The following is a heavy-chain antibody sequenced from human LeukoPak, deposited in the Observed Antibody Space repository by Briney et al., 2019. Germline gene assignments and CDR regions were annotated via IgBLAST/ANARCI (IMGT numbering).Heavy chain of an antibody. CDR3: ASMGYYDSNGYYLFDY. D-gene: IGHD3-22*01. V-gene: IGHV4-39*07. J-gene: IGHJ4*02. CDR1: GGSISSSSYY. Sequence: PSETLSLTCAVSGGSISSSSYYWGWIRQPPGKGLEWIGEINHSGSTNYNPSLKSRVTISVDTSKNQFSLNLSSVTAADTAVYYCASMGYYDSNGYYLFDYWGRGTLVTVSS. CDR2: INHSGST.